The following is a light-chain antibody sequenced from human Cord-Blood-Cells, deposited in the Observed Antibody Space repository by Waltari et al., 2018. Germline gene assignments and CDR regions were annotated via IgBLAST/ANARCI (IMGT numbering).Light chain of an antibody. V-gene: IGKV2D-29*02. CDR1: QTLLHSDGKTY. CDR3: MQSIQLPWT. Sequence: ILMTHHPLSLAITTGLQASISSQPCQTLLHSDGKTYLYWYLQKPGQSPQLLIYEVSNRFSGVPDRFSGSGSGTDFTLKISRVEAEDVGVYYCMQSIQLPWTFGQGTKVEIK. J-gene: IGKJ1*01. CDR2: EVS.